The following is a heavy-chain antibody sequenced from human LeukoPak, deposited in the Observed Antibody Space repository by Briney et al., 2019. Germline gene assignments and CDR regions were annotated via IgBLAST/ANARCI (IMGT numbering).Heavy chain of an antibody. CDR2: INPSGGST. Sequence: GASVKVSCKASGYTFTSYYMHWVRQAPGQGLEWMGIINPSGGSTSYAQKFQGRVTVTRDTSTTTVHMELGGLRSEDTAVYYCARDQEGFDYWGQGTVVTVSS. CDR1: GYTFTSYY. J-gene: IGHJ4*02. V-gene: IGHV1-46*01. CDR3: ARDQEGFDY.